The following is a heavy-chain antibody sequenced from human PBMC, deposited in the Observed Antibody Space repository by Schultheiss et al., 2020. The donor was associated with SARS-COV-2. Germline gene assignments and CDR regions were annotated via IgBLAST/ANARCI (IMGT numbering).Heavy chain of an antibody. CDR2: INTGNGKT. V-gene: IGHV1-3*04. CDR1: GYTFTTYY. J-gene: IGHJ3*02. CDR3: AKVLTGYWVDDAFDI. Sequence: ASVKVSCKASGYTFTTYYMHWVRQAPGQGLEWMGWINTGNGKTKYSQNFQGRVTISRDTSASTAYMELTSLTSEDTAIYYCAKVLTGYWVDDAFDIWGQGTLVTVSS. D-gene: IGHD5-12*01.